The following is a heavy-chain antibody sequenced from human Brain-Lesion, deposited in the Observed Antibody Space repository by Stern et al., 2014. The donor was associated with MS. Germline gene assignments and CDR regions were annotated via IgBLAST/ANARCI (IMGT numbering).Heavy chain of an antibody. CDR3: ARDQRGITIFGVVTDYYYLGMDV. J-gene: IGHJ6*02. CDR2: LNPNTGGT. D-gene: IGHD3-3*01. CDR1: GYIFTGYY. Sequence: VQLLESGAEVKKPGASVKVSCKTSGYIFTGYYIHWVRQAPGQGLEWMAWLNPNTGGTKYAQKFQGRVTMSRDTAISTAYVELSSLTSDDTAVYYCARDQRGITIFGVVTDYYYLGMDVWGQGTTVTASS. V-gene: IGHV1-2*02.